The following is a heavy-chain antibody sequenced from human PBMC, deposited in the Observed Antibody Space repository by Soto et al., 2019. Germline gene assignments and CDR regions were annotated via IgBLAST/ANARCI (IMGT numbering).Heavy chain of an antibody. Sequence: GGSLRLSCVASGFTFSDYYMSWIRQAPGKGLEWVSYISGTITTITYADSVKGRFTISRDNSKNSLYLQMNSLRVEDTAVYYCARVPPVDTALVDYFDSWGQGTLVTV. CDR3: ARVPPVDTALVDYFDS. CDR1: GFTFSDYY. J-gene: IGHJ4*02. CDR2: ISGTITTI. V-gene: IGHV3-11*01. D-gene: IGHD5-18*01.